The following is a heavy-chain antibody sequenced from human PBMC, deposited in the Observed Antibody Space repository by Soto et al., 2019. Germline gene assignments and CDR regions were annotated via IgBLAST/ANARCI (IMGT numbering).Heavy chain of an antibody. J-gene: IGHJ4*02. Sequence: WGSLRLSCAASTFNFRNFAMSWFRQSPGKGLEWVSSISGSGSRTYSADSVKGRFSISRDNSKNTLYLEMSSLRAEDTAVYYCTNTPTYSSGWYDYWGQGAQVTVSS. CDR2: ISGSGSRT. V-gene: IGHV3-23*01. CDR3: TNTPTYSSGWYDY. CDR1: TFNFRNFA. D-gene: IGHD6-19*01.